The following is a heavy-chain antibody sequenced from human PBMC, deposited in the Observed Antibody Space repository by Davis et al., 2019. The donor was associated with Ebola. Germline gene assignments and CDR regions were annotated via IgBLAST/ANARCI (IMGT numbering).Heavy chain of an antibody. CDR1: GFTFSSYS. J-gene: IGHJ4*02. CDR3: AREADEYQLLRGNRGFDY. D-gene: IGHD2-2*01. Sequence: GESLKISCAASGFTFSSYSMNWVRQAPGKGLEWVSYISSSSSTTYYADSVKGRFTISRDNSKNTLYLQMNSLRAEDTAVYYCAREADEYQLLRGNRGFDYWGQGTLVTVSS. CDR2: ISSSSSTT. V-gene: IGHV3-48*01.